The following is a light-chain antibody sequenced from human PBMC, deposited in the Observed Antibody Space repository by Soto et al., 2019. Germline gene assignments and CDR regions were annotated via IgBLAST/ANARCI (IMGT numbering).Light chain of an antibody. V-gene: IGKV1-33*01. Sequence: DIQMTQSPSSLSASVGERVTITCQAGQGISHYLKWYQQKQGKAPKLXIYDASNLDTGVQSRFSGSGSGTDCTFTITSLQPEDVAIYYCQQYDNLPITFGQGTRLEIK. J-gene: IGKJ5*01. CDR3: QQYDNLPIT. CDR1: QGISHY. CDR2: DAS.